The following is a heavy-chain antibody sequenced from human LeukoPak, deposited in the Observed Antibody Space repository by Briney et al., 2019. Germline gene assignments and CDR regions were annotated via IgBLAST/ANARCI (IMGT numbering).Heavy chain of an antibody. CDR2: IYYSGST. CDR1: GGSFSGYY. CDR3: ARDLYHYYMDV. J-gene: IGHJ6*03. V-gene: IGHV4-34*01. Sequence: SETLSLTCAVYGGSFSGYYWSWIRQPPGKGLEWIGSIYYSGSTYYNPSLKSRVTISVDTSKNQFSLKLSSVTAADTAVYYCARDLYHYYMDVWGKGTTVTVSS.